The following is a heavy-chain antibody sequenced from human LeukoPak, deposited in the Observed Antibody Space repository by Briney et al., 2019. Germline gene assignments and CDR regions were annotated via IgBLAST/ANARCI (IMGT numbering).Heavy chain of an antibody. Sequence: GGSLRLSCGASEFTFTPNGMHWVRQAPGKGLEWVAYIRKDGSDKYYADSVKGRFTISRDSSKNMVYLQMNSLRAEDTAVYYCAKDSNWAFDYWGQGTLVSVSS. CDR2: IRKDGSDK. CDR1: EFTFTPNG. J-gene: IGHJ4*02. CDR3: AKDSNWAFDY. D-gene: IGHD7-27*01. V-gene: IGHV3-30*02.